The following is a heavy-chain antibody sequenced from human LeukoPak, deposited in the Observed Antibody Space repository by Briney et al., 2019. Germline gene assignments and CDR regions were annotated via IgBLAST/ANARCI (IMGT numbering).Heavy chain of an antibody. Sequence: GGSLRLSCAASGFTFSSYSMNWVRQAPGKGLEWVSSIGSSSSYIYYADSVKGRFTISRDNAKNSLYLQMNSLRAEDTAVYYCARDLFHAFDIWGQGTMVTVSS. CDR1: GFTFSSYS. CDR3: ARDLFHAFDI. CDR2: IGSSSSYI. V-gene: IGHV3-21*01. J-gene: IGHJ3*02.